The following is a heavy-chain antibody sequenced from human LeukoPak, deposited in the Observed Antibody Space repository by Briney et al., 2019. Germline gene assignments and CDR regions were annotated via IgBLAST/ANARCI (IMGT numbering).Heavy chain of an antibody. CDR2: ISAYNGNT. J-gene: IGHJ4*02. CDR3: ARLSADYYDSSGLLYYFDY. D-gene: IGHD3-22*01. Sequence: ASVKVSCKASGYTFTSYGISWARQAPGQGLEWMGWISAYNGNTNYAQKLQGRVTMTTDTSTSTAYMELRSLRSDDTAVYYCARLSADYYDSSGLLYYFDYWGQGTLVTVSS. CDR1: GYTFTSYG. V-gene: IGHV1-18*01.